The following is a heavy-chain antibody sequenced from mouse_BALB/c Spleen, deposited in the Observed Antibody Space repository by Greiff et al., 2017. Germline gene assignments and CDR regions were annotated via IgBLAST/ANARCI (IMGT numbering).Heavy chain of an antibody. Sequence: QVQLQQPGAELVKPGASVKLSCKASGYTFTSYYMYWVKQRPGQGLEWIGGINPSNGGTNFNEKFKSKATLTVDKSSSTAYMQLSSLTSEDSAVYYCTRGGLLRLRGAMDYWGQGTSVTVSS. CDR1: GYTFTSYY. CDR2: INPSNGGT. D-gene: IGHD1-2*01. J-gene: IGHJ4*01. V-gene: IGHV1S81*02. CDR3: TRGGLLRLRGAMDY.